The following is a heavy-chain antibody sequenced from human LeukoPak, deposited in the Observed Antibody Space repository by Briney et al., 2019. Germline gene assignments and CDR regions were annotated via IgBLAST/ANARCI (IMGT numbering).Heavy chain of an antibody. CDR3: ARASVPSYNYYYMDV. Sequence: SETLSLTCTVSGGSITNYYWTWIRQPPGKGLEWIGYIHYSGSTNYNPSLKSRVTISVDTSKNQFSLKLSSVPAADPAVYYCARASVPSYNYYYMDVWAKGPRSPSP. J-gene: IGHJ6*03. D-gene: IGHD2-2*01. V-gene: IGHV4-59*01. CDR2: IHYSGST. CDR1: GGSITNYY.